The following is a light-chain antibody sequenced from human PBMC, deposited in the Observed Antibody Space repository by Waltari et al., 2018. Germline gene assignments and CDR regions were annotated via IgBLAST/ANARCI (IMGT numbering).Light chain of an antibody. CDR3: CSYAGTYTFV. V-gene: IGLV2-11*01. CDR2: DVN. CDR1: SSDVGGYNY. J-gene: IGLJ1*01. Sequence: QSALTQPRSVSGSPGQSVTISCTGTSSDVGGYNYVSWYQHHPGKAPKLMIYDVNKRPSGVPDRFSGSKSGNTASLTISGLQAEDEADYYCCSYAGTYTFVFGTGTEVTVL.